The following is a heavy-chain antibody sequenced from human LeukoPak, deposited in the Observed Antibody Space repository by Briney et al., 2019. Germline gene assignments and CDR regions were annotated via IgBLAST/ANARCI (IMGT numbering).Heavy chain of an antibody. CDR3: ARDRVYYGSGSLVYYFDY. CDR1: GYTFTSYG. V-gene: IGHV1-18*01. Sequence: VASVKVSCKASGYTFTSYGISWVRQAPGQGLEWMGWISAYNGNTNYAQKLQGRVTMTTDTSTSTAYMELRSLRSDDTAVYYCARDRVYYGSGSLVYYFDYWGQGTLVTVSS. CDR2: ISAYNGNT. J-gene: IGHJ4*02. D-gene: IGHD3-10*01.